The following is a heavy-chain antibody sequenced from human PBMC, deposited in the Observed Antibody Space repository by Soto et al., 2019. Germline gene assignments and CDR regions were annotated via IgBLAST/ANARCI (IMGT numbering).Heavy chain of an antibody. D-gene: IGHD2-15*01. CDR1: GFTFSSYS. CDR3: ARHYCSGGSCHDPILMTDHNWFDP. J-gene: IGHJ5*02. V-gene: IGHV3-48*01. CDR2: ISSSSSTI. Sequence: GGSLRLSCAASGFTFSSYSMNWVRQAPGKGLEWVSYISSSSSTIYYADSVKGRFTISRDKAKNSLYLQMNSLRAEDTAVYYCARHYCSGGSCHDPILMTDHNWFDPWGQGTLVTVSS.